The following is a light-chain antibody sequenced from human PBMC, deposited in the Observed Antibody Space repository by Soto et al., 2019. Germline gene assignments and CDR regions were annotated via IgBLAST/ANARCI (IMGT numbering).Light chain of an antibody. CDR1: QSVSSY. J-gene: IGKJ4*01. V-gene: IGKV3-11*01. CDR2: DAS. CDR3: KQRST. Sequence: EIVLTQSPATLSLSPGERATLSCRASQSVSSYLAWYQQKPGQAPRLLIYDASNRATGIPARFSGSGSGTDFTLTISSLEPEDFAVYYGKQRSTFGGGTKVEIK.